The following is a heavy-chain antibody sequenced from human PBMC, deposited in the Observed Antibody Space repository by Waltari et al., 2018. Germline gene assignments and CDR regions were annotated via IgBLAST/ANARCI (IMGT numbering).Heavy chain of an antibody. CDR2: INPNSGGT. CDR3: ARESEVVSYYYGMDV. D-gene: IGHD2-21*01. Sequence: QVQLVQSGAEVKKPGASVKVSCKASGYTFTGYYMHWVRQAPGQGLEWMGRINPNSGGTNYAQKFQGRVTMTRDTSISTAYMELSRLRSDDTAVYYCARESEVVSYYYGMDVWGQGTTVTVSS. J-gene: IGHJ6*02. CDR1: GYTFTGYY. V-gene: IGHV1-2*06.